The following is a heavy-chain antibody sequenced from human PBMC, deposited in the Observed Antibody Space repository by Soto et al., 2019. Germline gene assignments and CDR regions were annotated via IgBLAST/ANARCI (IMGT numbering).Heavy chain of an antibody. CDR3: ARARIEAAEYYYYGMDA. V-gene: IGHV3-30-3*01. D-gene: IGHD6-13*01. J-gene: IGHJ6*02. CDR1: GFTFSSYA. Sequence: GSLRLSCAASGFTFSSYAMHWVRQAPGKGLEWVAVISYDGSNKYYADSVKGRFTISRDNSKNTAYLQMNSLRAEDTAVYYCARARIEAAEYYYYGMDAWGQGTTVTVSS. CDR2: ISYDGSNK.